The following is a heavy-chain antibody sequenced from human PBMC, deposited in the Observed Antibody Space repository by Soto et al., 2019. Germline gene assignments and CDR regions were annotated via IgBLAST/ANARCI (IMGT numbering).Heavy chain of an antibody. D-gene: IGHD1-26*01. CDR1: GASVSSGNYY. V-gene: IGHV4-61*01. Sequence: SETLSLTCTVSGASVSSGNYYWSWIRQPPGKGLECIGYISYSGSTNYNPSLKSRVTISIDTSKNQFSLQLSSVTAADTAVYYCARGSGSYYAYWGQGTLVTVS. CDR3: ARGSGSYYAY. CDR2: ISYSGST. J-gene: IGHJ4*02.